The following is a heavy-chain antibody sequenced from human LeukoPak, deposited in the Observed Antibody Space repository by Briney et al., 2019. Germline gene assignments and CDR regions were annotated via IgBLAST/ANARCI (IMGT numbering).Heavy chain of an antibody. Sequence: SETLSLTCTVSGGSISSYYWSWIRQPPGKGLEWIGYIYYSGSTNYNPSLKSRVTISVDTSKNQFSLKLSSVTAADTAVYYCARALVVGAGYYFDYWGQGTLVTVSS. D-gene: IGHD1-26*01. V-gene: IGHV4-59*01. CDR2: IYYSGST. CDR3: ARALVVGAGYYFDY. CDR1: GGSISSYY. J-gene: IGHJ4*02.